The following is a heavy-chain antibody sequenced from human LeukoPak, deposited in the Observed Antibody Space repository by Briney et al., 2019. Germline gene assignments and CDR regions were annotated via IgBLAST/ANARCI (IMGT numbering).Heavy chain of an antibody. Sequence: GGSLRLSCAASGFTFSSYAMSWVRQAPGKGLEWVSAISGSGSSTYYADSVKGRFTISRDNSKNTLYLQMNSLRAEDTAVYYCAKVAKIFGVESYYFDYWGQGTLVTVSS. V-gene: IGHV3-23*01. CDR3: AKVAKIFGVESYYFDY. J-gene: IGHJ4*02. CDR2: ISGSGSST. CDR1: GFTFSSYA. D-gene: IGHD3-3*01.